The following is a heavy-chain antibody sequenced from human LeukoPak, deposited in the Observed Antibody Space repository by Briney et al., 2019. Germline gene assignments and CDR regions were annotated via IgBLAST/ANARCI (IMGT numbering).Heavy chain of an antibody. CDR3: VREGEHYYEHSASFDS. CDR1: GHTLTVYL. J-gene: IGHJ4*02. CDR2: MSFEGYV. Sequence: PGGSLRLSCAASGHTLTVYLAHWGRHAPGKGREWVAEMSFEGYVNRAESLKGRFTVSRDNSKNMNYLPMNRMRAVYTALYYCVREGEHYYEHSASFDSWGQGTMVTVSS. D-gene: IGHD3-22*01. V-gene: IGHV3-30*04.